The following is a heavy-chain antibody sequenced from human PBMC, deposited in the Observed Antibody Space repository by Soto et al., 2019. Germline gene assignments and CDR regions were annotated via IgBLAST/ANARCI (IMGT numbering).Heavy chain of an antibody. CDR2: IKSKTDGGTT. CDR3: TTRPKGYCSGGSCYYYYGMDV. CDR1: GFTFCNAW. D-gene: IGHD2-15*01. J-gene: IGHJ6*02. V-gene: IGHV3-15*07. Sequence: GGSLRLSCAASGFTFCNAWMNWVRQAPGKGLEWVGRIKSKTDGGTTDYAAPVKGRFTISRDDSKNTLYLQMNSLKTEDTAVYYCTTRPKGYCSGGSCYYYYGMDVWGQGTTVTVSS.